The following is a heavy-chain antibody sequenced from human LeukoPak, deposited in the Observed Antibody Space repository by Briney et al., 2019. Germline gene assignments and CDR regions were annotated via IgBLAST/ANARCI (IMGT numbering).Heavy chain of an antibody. Sequence: GGSLRLSCAASGFTVSSNYMSWVRQAPGKGLEWVSVIYSGGSTYYADSVKGRFTISRDNSKNTLYLQMNSLRAEDTAVYYCAKDDFHYDFWSGYPEPIDYWGQGTLVTVSS. V-gene: IGHV3-53*01. J-gene: IGHJ4*02. CDR3: AKDDFHYDFWSGYPEPIDY. CDR2: IYSGGST. CDR1: GFTVSSNY. D-gene: IGHD3-3*01.